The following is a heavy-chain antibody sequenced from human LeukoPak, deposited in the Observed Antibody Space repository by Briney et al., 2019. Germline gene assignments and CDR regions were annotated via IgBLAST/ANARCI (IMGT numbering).Heavy chain of an antibody. CDR1: GYTFTSYG. Sequence: ASVKVSCKASGYTFTSYGISWVRQAPGQGLEWMGWISAYNGNTNYAQKLQGRVTMTTDTSTSTAYMELSRLRSDDTAVYYCARDRLPAAIHGGRYWFDPWGQGTLVTVSS. CDR3: ARDRLPAAIHGGRYWFDP. V-gene: IGHV1-18*01. D-gene: IGHD2-2*01. CDR2: ISAYNGNT. J-gene: IGHJ5*02.